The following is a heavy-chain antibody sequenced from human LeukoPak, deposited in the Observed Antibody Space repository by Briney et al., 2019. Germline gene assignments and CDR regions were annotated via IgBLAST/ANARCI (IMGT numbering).Heavy chain of an antibody. Sequence: ASVKVSCKASGYTFTSYGISWVRQAPGQGLEWKGWISAYNGNTNYAQKLQARFTMTTDTSTSTAYMELRSLRSDDTAVYYCAKYYYDSSGYYSFDYWGHGTLVTVSS. J-gene: IGHJ4*01. D-gene: IGHD3-22*01. CDR2: ISAYNGNT. CDR3: AKYYYDSSGYYSFDY. CDR1: GYTFTSYG. V-gene: IGHV1-18*01.